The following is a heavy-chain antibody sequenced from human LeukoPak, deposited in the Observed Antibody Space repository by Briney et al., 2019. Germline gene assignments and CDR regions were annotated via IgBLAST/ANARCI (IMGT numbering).Heavy chain of an antibody. Sequence: PSETLSLTCAVSGGSISSGGYSWSWIRQPPGKGLEWIGYIYHSGSTYYNPSLKSRVTISVDTSKNQFSLKLSSVTAADTAVYYCARVSLKGHWFDPWGQGTLVTVSS. J-gene: IGHJ5*02. CDR2: IYHSGST. CDR3: ARVSLKGHWFDP. V-gene: IGHV4-30-2*05. CDR1: GGSISSGGYS.